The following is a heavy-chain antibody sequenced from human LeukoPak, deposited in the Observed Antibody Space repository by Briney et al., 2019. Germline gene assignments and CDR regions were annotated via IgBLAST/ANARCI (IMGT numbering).Heavy chain of an antibody. CDR2: IYYSGST. CDR3: AGERGEEYSSGWYKTNYFYN. V-gene: IGHV4-39*07. J-gene: IGHJ4*02. Sequence: SETLSLTCTVSGGSISSSSYYWGWIRQPPGKGLEWIGSIYYSGSTYDNPSLESRVAISADMSKNQISLKLTSVTGADTAVYYCAGERGEEYSSGWYKTNYFYNWGQGIRVTVSS. D-gene: IGHD6-19*01. CDR1: GGSISSSSYY.